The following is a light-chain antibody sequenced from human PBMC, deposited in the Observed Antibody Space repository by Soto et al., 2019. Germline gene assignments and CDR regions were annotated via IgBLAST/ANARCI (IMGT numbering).Light chain of an antibody. J-gene: IGKJ1*01. CDR2: GAS. Sequence: IQMTQSPSFLSASVGDRVAITCRASQAISTYLDWYQQHLGKAPKLLIFGASNLQSGVPSRFSGSGSGTDFTLTISSLQPEDFATYFCQQFHSDPPTFGPVTTVES. CDR3: QQFHSDPPT. CDR1: QAISTY. V-gene: IGKV1-39*01.